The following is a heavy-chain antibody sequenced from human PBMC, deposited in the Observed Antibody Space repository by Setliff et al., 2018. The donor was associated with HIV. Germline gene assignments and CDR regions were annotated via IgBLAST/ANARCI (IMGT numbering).Heavy chain of an antibody. Sequence: AASVKVSCKASGYNFTNYGINWVRQATGQGLEWMGWMNPNSGNTGYAQKFQGRVTMTGNTSISTAYMELSSLGSEDTAVYYCARGGGGYYYVGAVDIRGQGTVVTVSS. CDR2: MNPNSGNT. V-gene: IGHV1-8*02. D-gene: IGHD3-22*01. CDR3: ARGGGGYYYVGAVDI. CDR1: GYNFTNYG. J-gene: IGHJ3*02.